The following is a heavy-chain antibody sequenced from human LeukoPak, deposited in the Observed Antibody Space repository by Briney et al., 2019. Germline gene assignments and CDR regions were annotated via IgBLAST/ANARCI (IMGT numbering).Heavy chain of an antibody. D-gene: IGHD2-15*01. Sequence: SVKVSCKASGGTFSSYAISWVRQAPGQGLEWMGGIIPIFGTANYAQKSQGRVTITADESTSTAFMELSSLSSEDTSVYYCARGNRWRVVAAWWFDPGGEGTLVTVSS. CDR3: ARGNRWRVVAAWWFDP. CDR1: GGTFSSYA. J-gene: IGHJ5*02. CDR2: IIPIFGTA. V-gene: IGHV1-69*13.